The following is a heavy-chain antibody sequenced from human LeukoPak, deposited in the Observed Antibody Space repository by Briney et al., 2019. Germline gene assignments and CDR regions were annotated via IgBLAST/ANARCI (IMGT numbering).Heavy chain of an antibody. Sequence: SETLSLTCTVSGGSISSYYWSWIRQPPGKGLEWIGYIYYSGSTNYNPCLKSRVTISVDTSKNQFSLKLSSVTAADTAVYYCARPDYGDYSDYWGQGTLVTVSS. V-gene: IGHV4-59*08. CDR2: IYYSGST. J-gene: IGHJ4*02. CDR1: GGSISSYY. D-gene: IGHD4-17*01. CDR3: ARPDYGDYSDY.